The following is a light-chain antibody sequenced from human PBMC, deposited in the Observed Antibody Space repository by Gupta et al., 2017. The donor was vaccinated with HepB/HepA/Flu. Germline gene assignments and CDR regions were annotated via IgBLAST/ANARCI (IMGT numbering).Light chain of an antibody. CDR3: AAWDVSLNGWV. CDR2: LNN. J-gene: IGLJ3*02. CDR1: SSNIGSNA. Sequence: QSVLTQPHSASGAPGQRVTISCSGSSSNIGSNAVNWYQQLPGTAPKLIIYLNNQRPSGVPDRFSGSKSGTSASLAISGLQSEDEADYYCAAWDVSLNGWVFGGGTKLTVL. V-gene: IGLV1-44*01.